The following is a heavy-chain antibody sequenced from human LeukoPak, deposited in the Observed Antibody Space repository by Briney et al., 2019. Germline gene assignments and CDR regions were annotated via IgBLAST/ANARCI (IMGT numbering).Heavy chain of an antibody. V-gene: IGHV4-59*01. CDR2: IYYSGST. J-gene: IGHJ6*03. CDR1: GGSISSYY. CDR3: ARGSSANYYYYMDV. Sequence: SETLSLTCTVSGGSISSYYWSWIRQPPGKGLEWIGYIYYSGSTNYNPSLKSRVTISVDTSKNQFSLKLSSVTAADTAVYYCARGSSANYYYYMDVWGKGTTVTVSS.